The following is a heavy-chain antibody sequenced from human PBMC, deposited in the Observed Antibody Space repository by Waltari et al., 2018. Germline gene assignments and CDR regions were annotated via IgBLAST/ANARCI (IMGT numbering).Heavy chain of an antibody. V-gene: IGHV6-1*01. CDR1: GDSVPSNRPA. CDR3: ARVVTRTFDY. J-gene: IGHJ4*02. CDR2: TYDRSKWYN. D-gene: IGHD2-15*01. Sequence: QVQLQQSGPGLAKPSQTLSLTCAFSGDSVPSNRPAWNWTRQSPSRGLEWLGTTYDRSKWYNDYAVSVKSRVTNTPDTSKNQFSLLRNAVTAEDTAVYYCARVVTRTFDYWGQGTLVTVSS.